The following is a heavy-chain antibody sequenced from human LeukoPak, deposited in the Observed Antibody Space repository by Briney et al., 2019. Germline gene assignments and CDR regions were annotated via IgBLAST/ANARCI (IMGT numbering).Heavy chain of an antibody. CDR3: AREIAGYDSSGYY. J-gene: IGHJ4*02. D-gene: IGHD3-22*01. Sequence: GGSLRLSCAASGFTVGSNYMNWVRQAPGKGLEWVSVIYSGGSTYYADSVKGRFTISRDNSKNTLYLQMNSLRAEDTAVYYCAREIAGYDSSGYYWGQGTLVTVSS. CDR2: IYSGGST. CDR1: GFTVGSNY. V-gene: IGHV3-53*01.